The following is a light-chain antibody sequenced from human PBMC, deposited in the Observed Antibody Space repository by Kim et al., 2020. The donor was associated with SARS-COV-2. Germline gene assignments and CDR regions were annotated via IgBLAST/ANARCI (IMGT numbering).Light chain of an antibody. J-gene: IGKJ2*01. V-gene: IGKV1-33*01. CDR2: DAS. CDR3: KQSDDVPYT. CDR1: QNISIS. Sequence: EIQMAQSPSSLSASVGDRVTIACQATQNISISLNWYQQRPGKVPKLLIYDASTLQTGVPPRFSGSGSGTDFIFTITSLQPEDIATYYCKQSDDVPYTFGRGTKLEI.